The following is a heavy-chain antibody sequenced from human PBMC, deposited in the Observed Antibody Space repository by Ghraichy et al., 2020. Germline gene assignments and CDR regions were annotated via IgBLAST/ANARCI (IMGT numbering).Heavy chain of an antibody. CDR3: AKVSWSSGWDDYYYGMDV. V-gene: IGHV3-30*02. CDR2: IRYDGSNK. Sequence: GESLRLSCAASGFTFSSYGMHWVRQAPGKGLEWVAFIRYDGSNKYYADSVKGRFTISRDNSKNTLYLQMNSLRAEDTAVYYCAKVSWSSGWDDYYYGMDVWGQGTTVTVSS. CDR1: GFTFSSYG. D-gene: IGHD6-19*01. J-gene: IGHJ6*02.